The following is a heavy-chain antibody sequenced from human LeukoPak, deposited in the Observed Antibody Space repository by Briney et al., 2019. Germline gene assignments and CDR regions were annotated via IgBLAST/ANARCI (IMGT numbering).Heavy chain of an antibody. Sequence: SETPSLTCTVSGGSISTYYWSWIRQPPGKGLERIGYISYSGSTNYNPSLKSRVTISVDTSKNQFSLKLSSVTAAVTAVYYCARVLAAAGKPNVESPYYYYAMDVWGQGTTVTVSS. D-gene: IGHD6-13*01. CDR3: ARVLAAAGKPNVESPYYYYAMDV. J-gene: IGHJ6*02. CDR2: ISYSGST. CDR1: GGSISTYY. V-gene: IGHV4-59*12.